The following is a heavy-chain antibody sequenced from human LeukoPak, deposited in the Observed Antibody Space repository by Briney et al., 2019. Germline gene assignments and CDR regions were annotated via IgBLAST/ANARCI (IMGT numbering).Heavy chain of an antibody. CDR3: ARERGNYGDY. D-gene: IGHD3-10*01. CDR1: GFTFSHYS. CDR2: ISSSSSYI. V-gene: IGHV3-21*01. Sequence: GGSLRLSCAASGFTFSHYSMNWVRQAPGKGLEWVSSISSSSSYIYYADSVKGRFTISRDNAKNSLYLQMNSLRAEDTAVYYCARERGNYGDYWGQGTLVTVSS. J-gene: IGHJ4*02.